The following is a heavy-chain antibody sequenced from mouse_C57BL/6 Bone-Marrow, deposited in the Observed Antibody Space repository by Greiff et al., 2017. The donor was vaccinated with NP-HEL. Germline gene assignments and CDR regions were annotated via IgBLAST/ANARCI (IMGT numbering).Heavy chain of an antibody. D-gene: IGHD3-1*01. CDR3: ARSGDSLTMDY. CDR1: GYTFTGYW. J-gene: IGHJ4*01. Sequence: QVQLQQSGAELMKPGASVKLSCKATGYTFTGYWIEWVKQRPGHGLEWIGEILPGSGSTNYNAKFKGKATFTADTSSNTAYMHLSSLTTEDSAIYYCARSGDSLTMDYWGQGTSVTVSS. V-gene: IGHV1-9*01. CDR2: ILPGSGST.